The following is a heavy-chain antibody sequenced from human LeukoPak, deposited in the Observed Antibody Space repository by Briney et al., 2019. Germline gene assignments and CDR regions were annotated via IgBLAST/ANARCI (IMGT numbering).Heavy chain of an antibody. V-gene: IGHV4-4*07. Sequence: SETLSLTCTVTSGSISGHYWSWIRQPAGKEMQWIGRIYTSGATNYNPSLKSRVTMSIDTSKNQFSLKVTSVTAADSAVYYCARSNGFAAIDSWAHGIMVTVSS. CDR2: IYTSGAT. CDR3: ARSNGFAAIDS. D-gene: IGHD2-8*01. J-gene: IGHJ5*01. CDR1: SGSISGHY.